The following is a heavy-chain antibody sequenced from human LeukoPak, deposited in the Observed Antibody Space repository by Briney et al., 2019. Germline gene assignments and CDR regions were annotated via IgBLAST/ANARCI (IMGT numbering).Heavy chain of an antibody. D-gene: IGHD4-17*01. CDR2: ISYDGSIK. CDR3: AKDLYGS. CDR1: GFTFSSYG. V-gene: IGHV3-30*18. Sequence: PGGSLRLSCAASGFTFSSYGMHRVRQAPGKGLEWVAVISYDGSIKYYADSVKGRFTISRDNSKNTLYLQMNSLRVEDTAVYYCAKDLYGSWGQGTLVTVSS. J-gene: IGHJ5*02.